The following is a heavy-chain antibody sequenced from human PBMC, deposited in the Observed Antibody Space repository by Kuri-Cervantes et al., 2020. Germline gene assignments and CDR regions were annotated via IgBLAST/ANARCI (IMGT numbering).Heavy chain of an antibody. Sequence: SETLSLTCTVSGDSIRRSTYFWGWIRQPPGKGLEWIGNIYYTGTTYYNPSLKSRVTISVDTSKNQFTLKLSSVTAGDTAVYYCARGSGYPRGDRATFDYWGQGTLVTVSS. CDR3: ARGSGYPRGDRATFDY. V-gene: IGHV4-39*01. D-gene: IGHD3-22*01. CDR1: GDSIRRSTYF. J-gene: IGHJ4*02. CDR2: IYYTGTT.